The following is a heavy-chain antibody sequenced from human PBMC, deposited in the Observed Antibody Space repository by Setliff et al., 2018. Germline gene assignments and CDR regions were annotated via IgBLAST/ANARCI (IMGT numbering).Heavy chain of an antibody. CDR3: AKNTEWLGDSYDAFDS. CDR2: ISRSSDEI. Sequence: GGSLRLSCAASGFPFSYYNMHWVRQAPGKGLEWVSSISRSSDEIHYSDSVKGRFSISRDNAKNSLYLQLSSLRAEDTAVYYCAKNTEWLGDSYDAFDSWGQGTMVTVSS. J-gene: IGHJ3*02. D-gene: IGHD6-19*01. CDR1: GFPFSYYN. V-gene: IGHV3-21*06.